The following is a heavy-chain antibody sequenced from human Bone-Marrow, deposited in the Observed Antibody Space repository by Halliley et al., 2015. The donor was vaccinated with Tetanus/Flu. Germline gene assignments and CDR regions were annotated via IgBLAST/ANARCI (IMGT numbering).Heavy chain of an antibody. CDR1: GFTFSSHA. CDR2: ITGSGMTT. Sequence: SLRLSCATSGFTFSSHAMSWARQAPGKGLEWVSGITGSGMTTDYADSVKGHFIISRDNSRNILSLQINSLGAEDTALYYCARAPYASGFSFFDHWGQGTLVTVSS. CDR3: ARAPYASGFSFFDH. V-gene: IGHV3-23*01. J-gene: IGHJ4*02. D-gene: IGHD2-2*01.